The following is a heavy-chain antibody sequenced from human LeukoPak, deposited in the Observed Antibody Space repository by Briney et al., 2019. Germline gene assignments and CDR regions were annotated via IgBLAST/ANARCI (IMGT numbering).Heavy chain of an antibody. J-gene: IGHJ4*02. CDR3: ARAGPLRLGELSLSGFDY. Sequence: KPSETLSLTCTVPGGSLSSYLWSRIRPPPGKGPEWIGYIYYSGSTNYNPSLKSRVTISVDTSKNQFSLKLSSVTAADTAVYYCARAGPLRLGELSLSGFDYWGQGTLVTVSS. V-gene: IGHV4-59*01. D-gene: IGHD3-16*02. CDR1: GGSLSSYL. CDR2: IYYSGST.